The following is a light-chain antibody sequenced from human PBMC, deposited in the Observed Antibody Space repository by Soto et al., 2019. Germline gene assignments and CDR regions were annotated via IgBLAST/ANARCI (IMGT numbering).Light chain of an antibody. CDR2: EVS. J-gene: IGLJ3*02. CDR1: SSDVGGYNY. Sequence: QSALTQPASVSGSPGQSITISCTGTSSDVGGYNYVSWYQQHPGKAPKLMIYEVSNRPSGVSNRFSGSKSGNTASLTISGLQAEDEADYYRCSYTSRSTLGVFGGGTKLTVL. CDR3: CSYTSRSTLGV. V-gene: IGLV2-14*01.